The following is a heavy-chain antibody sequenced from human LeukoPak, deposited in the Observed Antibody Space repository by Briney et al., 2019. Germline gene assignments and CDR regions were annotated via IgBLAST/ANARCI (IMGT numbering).Heavy chain of an antibody. V-gene: IGHV4-59*08. CDR3: ARSGSGSYFGY. J-gene: IGHJ4*02. D-gene: IGHD3-10*01. Sequence: PSETLSLTCTVSGGSISSYYWSWIRQPPGKGLEWIGYIYYSGSTNYNPSLKSRVTISADTSKNQFSLKLSSVTAADTAVYYCARSGSGSYFGYWGQGTLVTVSS. CDR1: GGSISSYY. CDR2: IYYSGST.